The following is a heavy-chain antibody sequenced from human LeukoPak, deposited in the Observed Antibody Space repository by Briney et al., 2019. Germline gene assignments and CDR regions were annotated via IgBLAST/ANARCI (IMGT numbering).Heavy chain of an antibody. CDR1: GGTFSSYA. CDR3: ARDADSTGYYWLAY. Sequence: SVKVSCKASGGTFSSYAISWVRQAPGQGLEWMGRIIPIFGTANYAQKFQGRVTITTDESTSTAYMELTSLRSEDTAVYYCARDADSTGYYWLAYWGQGTLVTVSS. D-gene: IGHD3-22*01. CDR2: IIPIFGTA. J-gene: IGHJ4*02. V-gene: IGHV1-69*05.